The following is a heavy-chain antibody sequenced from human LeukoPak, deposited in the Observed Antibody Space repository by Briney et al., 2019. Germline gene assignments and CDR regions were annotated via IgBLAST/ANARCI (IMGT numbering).Heavy chain of an antibody. CDR2: IDWDDDK. Sequence: SGPTLVNPTQTLTLTCTFSGFSLSTSGMCVSWIRQPPGRALEWLARIDWDDDKYYSTSLKTRLTISKDTSKNQVVLTMTNMDPVDTATYYCARRTYSSSSYAFDIWGQGTMVTVSS. CDR3: ARRTYSSSSYAFDI. D-gene: IGHD6-6*01. V-gene: IGHV2-70*11. CDR1: GFSLSTSGMC. J-gene: IGHJ3*02.